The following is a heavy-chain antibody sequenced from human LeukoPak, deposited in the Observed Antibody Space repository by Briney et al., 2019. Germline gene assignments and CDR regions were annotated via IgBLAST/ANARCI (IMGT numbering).Heavy chain of an antibody. V-gene: IGHV6-1*01. J-gene: IGHJ5*02. Sequence: SQTLSLTCAISGDSVSSNSAAWHWIRQSPSRGLEWLGRTYYRSKWYNDYAVSVKSRITINPDTSKNQFSLQLNSVTPEDTAVYYCAREVSSDSSSWYLCPWFDPWGQGTLVTVSS. CDR3: AREVSSDSSSWYLCPWFDP. D-gene: IGHD6-13*01. CDR2: TYYRSKWYN. CDR1: GDSVSSNSAA.